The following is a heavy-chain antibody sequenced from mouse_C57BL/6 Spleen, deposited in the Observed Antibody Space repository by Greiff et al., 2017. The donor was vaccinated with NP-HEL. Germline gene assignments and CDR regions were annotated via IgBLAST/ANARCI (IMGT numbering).Heavy chain of an antibody. CDR3: ARRGTTVVAPFDY. CDR1: GYTFTDYN. D-gene: IGHD1-1*01. CDR2: INPNNGGT. V-gene: IGHV1-22*01. J-gene: IGHJ2*01. Sequence: VQLQQSGPELVKPGASVKMSCKASGYTFTDYNMHWVKQSHGKSLEWIGYINPNNGGTSYNQKFKGKATLTVNKSSSTAYMELRSLTSEDSAVYSCARRGTTVVAPFDYWGQGTTLTVSS.